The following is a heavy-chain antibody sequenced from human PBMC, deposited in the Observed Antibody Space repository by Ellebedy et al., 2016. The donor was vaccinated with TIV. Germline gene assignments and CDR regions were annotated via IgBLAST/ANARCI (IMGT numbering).Heavy chain of an antibody. CDR3: AIILHNYSSERGVVDY. J-gene: IGHJ4*02. V-gene: IGHV3-33*01. CDR2: IWYDGSNK. CDR1: GFTFSSYG. Sequence: GESLKISCAASGFTFSSYGMHWVRQAPGKGLEWVAVIWYDGSNKYYADSVEGRFTISRDNSKNTLYLQMNSLRAEDTAVYYCAIILHNYSSERGVVDYWGQGTLVTVSS. D-gene: IGHD6-25*01.